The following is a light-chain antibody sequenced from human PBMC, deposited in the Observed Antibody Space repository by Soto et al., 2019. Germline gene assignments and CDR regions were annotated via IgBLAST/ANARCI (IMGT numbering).Light chain of an antibody. CDR1: QGVSSY. Sequence: EIVLTQSPATLSLSPGERATFSCRASQGVSSYLAWYQQKPGQAPRLLIYDASNRATGIPARYSGSGSGTDFTLTIISLEPEDFAVYYCQQRSNWPPYTFGQGTKLEIK. CDR2: DAS. V-gene: IGKV3-11*01. J-gene: IGKJ2*01. CDR3: QQRSNWPPYT.